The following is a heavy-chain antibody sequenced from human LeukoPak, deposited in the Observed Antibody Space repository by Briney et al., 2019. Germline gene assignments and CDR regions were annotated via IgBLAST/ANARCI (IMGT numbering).Heavy chain of an antibody. CDR1: GFTFSSYA. V-gene: IGHV3-30-3*01. CDR2: ISYDGSNK. D-gene: IGHD6-13*01. J-gene: IGHJ4*02. Sequence: GGSLRLSCAASGFTFSSYAMSWVRQAPGKGLEWVAVISYDGSNKYYADSVKGRFTISRDNSKNTLYLQMNSLRAEDTAVYYCARTPLYSSPEDYWGQGTLVTVSS. CDR3: ARTPLYSSPEDY.